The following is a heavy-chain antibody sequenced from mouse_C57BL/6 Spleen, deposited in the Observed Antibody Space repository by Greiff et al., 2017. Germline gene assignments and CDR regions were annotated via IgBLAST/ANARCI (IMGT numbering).Heavy chain of an antibody. D-gene: IGHD2-5*01. J-gene: IGHJ1*03. CDR1: GFNIKDYY. Sequence: EVQLQQSGAELVKPGASVKLSCTASGFNIKDYYMHWVKQRPEQGLVWIGRIDPEDGGTKYAPKFQGKATITADTSSNNAYLLLSSLTSEETAVYYCARGSSNSWYFDVWGTGTTVTVSS. CDR2: IDPEDGGT. CDR3: ARGSSNSWYFDV. V-gene: IGHV14-2*01.